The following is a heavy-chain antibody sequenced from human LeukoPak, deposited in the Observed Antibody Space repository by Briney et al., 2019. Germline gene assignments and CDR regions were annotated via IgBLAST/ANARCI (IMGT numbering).Heavy chain of an antibody. D-gene: IGHD3-16*01. CDR2: MYVGGRT. CDR1: GITFGNNY. Sequence: GGSLRLSCAASGITFGNNYMSWVRQAPGKGLDWVSVMYVGGRTFYADSVQGRFTISRDNSKNTLYLQMNSLRVEDTAVYYCAREGHLGKYFDLWGRGTQVTVSS. V-gene: IGHV3-53*01. J-gene: IGHJ2*01. CDR3: AREGHLGKYFDL.